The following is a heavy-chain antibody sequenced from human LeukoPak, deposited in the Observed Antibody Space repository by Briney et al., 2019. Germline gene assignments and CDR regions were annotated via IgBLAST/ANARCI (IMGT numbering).Heavy chain of an antibody. Sequence: PGGSLRLSCAASGFTFSSYSMNWVRQAPGKGLEWVSSISSSSSYIYYADSVKGRFTISRDNAKNSLYLQMNSLRAEDTAVYYCAKGHRAVAGAFDIWGQGTMVTVSS. CDR3: AKGHRAVAGAFDI. CDR1: GFTFSSYS. V-gene: IGHV3-21*01. CDR2: ISSSSSYI. D-gene: IGHD6-19*01. J-gene: IGHJ3*02.